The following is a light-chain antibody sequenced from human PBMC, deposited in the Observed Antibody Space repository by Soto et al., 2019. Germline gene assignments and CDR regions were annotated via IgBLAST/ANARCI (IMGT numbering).Light chain of an antibody. Sequence: EIVLTQSPGTLSLTPGERATLSYRASQSVSNNYLAWYQQKPGQAPRLLIYGASNRATGIPDRFSGSGSGTNFTLTISRLEPEDFATYYCQQYNSYSEFGQGTRLEIK. V-gene: IGKV3-20*01. CDR2: GAS. CDR3: QQYNSYSE. CDR1: QSVSNNY. J-gene: IGKJ5*01.